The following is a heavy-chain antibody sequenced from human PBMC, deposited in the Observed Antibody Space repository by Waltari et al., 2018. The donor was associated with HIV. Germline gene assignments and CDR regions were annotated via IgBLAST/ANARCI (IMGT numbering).Heavy chain of an antibody. J-gene: IGHJ4*02. Sequence: QVQLVESGGGVVQPGESLGLSCATSGFNFNAYGMHWVRQVPGKGLEWVAAISDDGSKRYFAKSVKGRFNISRDKSKNTLYLEMSSLRVDDTAVYYCARDSSRLLWFAESSDLWGQGTLVIVSS. CDR2: ISDDGSKR. CDR3: ARDSSRLLWFAESSDL. D-gene: IGHD3-10*01. V-gene: IGHV3-30*19. CDR1: GFNFNAYG.